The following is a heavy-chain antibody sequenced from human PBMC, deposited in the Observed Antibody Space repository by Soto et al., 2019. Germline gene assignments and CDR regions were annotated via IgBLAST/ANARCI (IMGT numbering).Heavy chain of an antibody. J-gene: IGHJ4*02. CDR1: GFPFSSHT. D-gene: IGHD1-1*01. V-gene: IGHV3-21*01. CDR3: VKEVEGFDF. Sequence: GGSLRLSCAASGFPFSSHTMNWVRQAPGKGLKRVSSITRSDSRTFYADSVKGRFTISRDNAKNSLFLQMNSLRAEDSAVYYCVKEVEGFDFWGQGTLVTVSS. CDR2: ITRSDSRT.